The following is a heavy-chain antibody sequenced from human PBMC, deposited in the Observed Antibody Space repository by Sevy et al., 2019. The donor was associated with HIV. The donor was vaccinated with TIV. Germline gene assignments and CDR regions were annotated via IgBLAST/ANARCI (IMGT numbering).Heavy chain of an antibody. D-gene: IGHD3-22*01. Sequence: GGSLRLSCAASGFTFSNAWMSWVRQAPGMGLEWVGRIKSKTDGGTTDYAAPVKGRFTISRDDSKNTLYLQMNSLKTEDTAVYYCTTLGSYDSSGYPRGYFDYWGQRTLVTVSS. CDR2: IKSKTDGGTT. V-gene: IGHV3-15*01. CDR3: TTLGSYDSSGYPRGYFDY. J-gene: IGHJ4*02. CDR1: GFTFSNAW.